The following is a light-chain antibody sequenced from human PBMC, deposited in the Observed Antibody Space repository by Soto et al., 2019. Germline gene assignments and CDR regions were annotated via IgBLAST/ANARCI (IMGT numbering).Light chain of an antibody. J-gene: IGKJ4*01. V-gene: IGKV1-39*01. CDR1: QSISSY. CDR3: QQNYSTSRLT. CDR2: AAS. Sequence: DIQMTQSPSSLSASVGDRVTITCRASQSISSYLNWYQQKPGKAPKLLIYAASSLQSGVPSRFSGSGSGTDFTLTISSLQPEDFATYYCQQNYSTSRLTFGGGTKVEIK.